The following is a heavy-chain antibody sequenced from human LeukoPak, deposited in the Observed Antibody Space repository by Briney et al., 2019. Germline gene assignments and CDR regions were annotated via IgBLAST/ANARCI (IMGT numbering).Heavy chain of an antibody. CDR2: ISSSGGST. D-gene: IGHD6-13*01. Sequence: GGSLRLSCAASGFTFSSYAMYWVRQAPGKGLEYVSAISSSGGSTYYADSVKGRFTISRDNSKNTLYLQMNSLRAEDTAVYYCARAPEGDSSDNWGQGTLVTVSS. CDR1: GFTFSSYA. J-gene: IGHJ4*02. V-gene: IGHV3-64*04. CDR3: ARAPEGDSSDN.